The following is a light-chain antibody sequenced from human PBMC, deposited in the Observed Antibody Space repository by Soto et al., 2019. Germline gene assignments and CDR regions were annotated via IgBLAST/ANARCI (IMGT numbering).Light chain of an antibody. CDR1: QTISSW. Sequence: DIQMTQSPSTLSGSVGGRFTITCRAIQTISSWLAWYQQKPGKAPKLLIYQASTLKSGVPSRFRGSGSGTEFTLTISSLQPDDFETYYCQHYNSYSEAFGQGTKVDIK. J-gene: IGKJ1*01. CDR2: QAS. V-gene: IGKV1-5*03. CDR3: QHYNSYSEA.